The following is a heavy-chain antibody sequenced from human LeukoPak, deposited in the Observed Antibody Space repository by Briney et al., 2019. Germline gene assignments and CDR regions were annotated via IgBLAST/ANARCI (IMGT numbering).Heavy chain of an antibody. CDR2: ISSSSSYI. J-gene: IGHJ4*02. CDR1: GFTFSSYS. Sequence: PGGSLRVSCAASGFTFSSYSMNWVRQAPGKGLEWVSSISSSSSYIYYADSVKGRFTITRDNAKNSLYLQMNSLRAEDTAVYYCAKGREMATITDFDYWGQGNLVTVSS. CDR3: AKGREMATITDFDY. V-gene: IGHV3-21*01. D-gene: IGHD5-24*01.